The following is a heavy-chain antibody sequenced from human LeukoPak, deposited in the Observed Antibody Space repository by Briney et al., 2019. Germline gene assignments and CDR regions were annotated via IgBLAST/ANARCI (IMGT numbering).Heavy chain of an antibody. D-gene: IGHD3-22*01. J-gene: IGHJ6*03. CDR2: MNPNSGNT. CDR1: GYTFTSYD. V-gene: IGHV1-8*03. CDR3: ARVLDSSGNYYYYYMDV. Sequence: ASVKVSCKASGYTFTSYDINWVRQATGQGLEWMGWMNPNSGNTGYAQKFQGRVTITRNTSISTAYMELSSLRSDDTAVYYCARVLDSSGNYYYYYMDVWGKGTTVTISS.